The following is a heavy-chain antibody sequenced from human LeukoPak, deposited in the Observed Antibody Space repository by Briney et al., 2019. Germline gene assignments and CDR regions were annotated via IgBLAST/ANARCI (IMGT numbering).Heavy chain of an antibody. J-gene: IGHJ4*02. CDR2: IKQDGSEK. CDR3: ARYYYDSSGYYYLFDY. V-gene: IGHV3-7*01. D-gene: IGHD3-22*01. Sequence: PGGSLRLSCAASGFTFSSYWMSWVRQAPGKGLEWVANIKQDGSEKYYVDSVKGRFTISRDNAKNSLYLQMNSLRAEDTAVYYCARYYYDSSGYYYLFDYWGQGTLVTVSS. CDR1: GFTFSSYW.